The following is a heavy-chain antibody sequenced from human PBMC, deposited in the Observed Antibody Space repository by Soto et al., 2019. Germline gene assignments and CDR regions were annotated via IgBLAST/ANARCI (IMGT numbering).Heavy chain of an antibody. CDR3: GRQDSYTRRGLFDF. CDR1: SCAISSFY. Sequence: QVQLQESGPGLVKPSEPLSLTCSVSSCAISSFYWNWIRQSPEKGLEWIGSIFYTGTTTYNPSLKSRVTMSVDTSKNQFSLKLTSVTAADTAIYYCGRQDSYTRRGLFDFWGQGIVVTVSS. CDR2: IFYTGTT. V-gene: IGHV4-59*08. J-gene: IGHJ4*02. D-gene: IGHD3-10*01.